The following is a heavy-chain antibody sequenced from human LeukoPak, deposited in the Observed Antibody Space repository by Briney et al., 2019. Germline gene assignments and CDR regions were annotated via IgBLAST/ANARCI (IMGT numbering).Heavy chain of an antibody. V-gene: IGHV3-7*01. D-gene: IGHD3-9*01. Sequence: GGSLRLSCEGSGFSFSDYWMNWVRQAPGKGLEWLANIKQDGSEKYYVASVRGRFTISRDNAKNSLYLQMSGLRVDDTAIYYCTRTDITHEASGGDFWGQGTLVTVSS. CDR1: GFSFSDYW. CDR2: IKQDGSEK. J-gene: IGHJ4*02. CDR3: TRTDITHEASGGDF.